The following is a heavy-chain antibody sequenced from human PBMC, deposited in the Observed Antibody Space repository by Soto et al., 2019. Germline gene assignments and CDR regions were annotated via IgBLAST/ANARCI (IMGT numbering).Heavy chain of an antibody. J-gene: IGHJ3*02. V-gene: IGHV3-23*01. D-gene: IGHD2-2*01. CDR2: ISGSGDGT. Sequence: EVQLLESGGGLVQPGGSLRLSCAASGFTFSSFALSWVRQAPGKGLEWVSAISGSGDGTDYADSVKGRFTISRDNSKNTLFLQMNSLRAEDTAVYYCAKDKGCSTTTCHWNAFDIWGQGTMVAVSS. CDR3: AKDKGCSTTTCHWNAFDI. CDR1: GFTFSSFA.